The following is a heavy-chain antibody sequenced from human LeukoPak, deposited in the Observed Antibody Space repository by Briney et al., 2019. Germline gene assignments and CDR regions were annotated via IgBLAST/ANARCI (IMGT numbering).Heavy chain of an antibody. D-gene: IGHD3-9*01. CDR2: VYYSGST. CDR3: ARVRAYYDILTGYSGEYFDS. J-gene: IGHJ4*02. V-gene: IGHV4-34*01. CDR1: GGSFSGYY. Sequence: PSETLSLTCAVYGGSFSGYYWSWIRQPPGKGLEWIGSVYYSGSTYYNPSLKSQVTISIDRSRNQFSLNLTSVTAADTAFYYCARVRAYYDILTGYSGEYFDSWGQGTLVTVSS.